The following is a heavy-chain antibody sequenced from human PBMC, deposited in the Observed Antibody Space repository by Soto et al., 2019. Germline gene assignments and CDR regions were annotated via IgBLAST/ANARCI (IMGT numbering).Heavy chain of an antibody. CDR2: ISTSSTYI. CDR3: AISARYSGYDWAYFYYGLDV. Sequence: GGSLRLSCAASGFTFSTYIMTWVRQAPGKGLEWVSSISTSSTYIYYADSVKGRLTISRDNAENSLFLQMNSLRAEDTAAYYCAISARYSGYDWAYFYYGLDVWGQGTTVTVYS. D-gene: IGHD5-12*01. J-gene: IGHJ6*01. V-gene: IGHV3-21*01. CDR1: GFTFSTYI.